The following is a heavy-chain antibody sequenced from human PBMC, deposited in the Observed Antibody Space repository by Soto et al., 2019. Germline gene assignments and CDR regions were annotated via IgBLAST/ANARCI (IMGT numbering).Heavy chain of an antibody. V-gene: IGHV4-39*01. CDR2: IYYTGST. CDR1: CDSINRSSYY. Sequence: SEALSDTCPVSCDSINRSSYYWGLLHQPPGKGLEWIGSIYYTGSTYYNPSLKSRVTISVDTSKNQFSLKLSSVTAADTAVYYCARLVPAALYYFDYWGQGTLVTVS. CDR3: ARLVPAALYYFDY. J-gene: IGHJ4*02. D-gene: IGHD2-2*01.